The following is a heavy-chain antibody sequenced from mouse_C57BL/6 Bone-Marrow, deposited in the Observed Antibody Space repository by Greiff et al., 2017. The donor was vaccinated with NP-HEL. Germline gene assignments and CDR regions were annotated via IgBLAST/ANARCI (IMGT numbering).Heavy chain of an antibody. Sequence: EVKLMESGPGLVKPSQSLSLTCSVTGYSITSGYYWNWIRQFPGNKLEWMGYISYDGSNNYNPSLKNRISITRDTSKNQFFLKLNSVTTEDTATYYCARGDTSYYAMDYWGQGTSVTVSS. CDR3: ARGDTSYYAMDY. CDR1: GYSITSGYY. J-gene: IGHJ4*01. CDR2: ISYDGSN. V-gene: IGHV3-6*01.